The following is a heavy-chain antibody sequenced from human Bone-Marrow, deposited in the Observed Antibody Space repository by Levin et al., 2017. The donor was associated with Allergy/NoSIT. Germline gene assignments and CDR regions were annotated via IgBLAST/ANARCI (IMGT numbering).Heavy chain of an antibody. CDR3: ARGCSSTSCPNSNWFDR. V-gene: IGHV1-2*02. J-gene: IGHJ5*02. CDR1: GYTFTGYS. D-gene: IGHD2-2*01. Sequence: PAASVKVSCMASGYTFTGYSIHWVRQAPGQGLEWMGWINPDSGGTSSAQKFQGRVTMTWDTSISTAYMELNRLKSDDTAVYYCARGCSSTSCPNSNWFDRWGQGTPVTVSS. CDR2: INPDSGGT.